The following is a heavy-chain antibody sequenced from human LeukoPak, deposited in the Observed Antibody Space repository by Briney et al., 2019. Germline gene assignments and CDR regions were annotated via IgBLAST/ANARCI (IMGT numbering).Heavy chain of an antibody. V-gene: IGHV3-23*01. J-gene: IGHJ4*02. CDR1: GFTFSSYA. CDR2: ISGSGGST. CDR3: AKDRVAVAGNPYYFDY. Sequence: GGSLRLSCAASGFTFSSYAMSWVRQAPGEGLEWVSAISGSGGSTYYADSVKGRFTISRDNSKNTLYLQMNSLRAEDTAVYYCAKDRVAVAGNPYYFDYWGQGTLVTVSS. D-gene: IGHD6-19*01.